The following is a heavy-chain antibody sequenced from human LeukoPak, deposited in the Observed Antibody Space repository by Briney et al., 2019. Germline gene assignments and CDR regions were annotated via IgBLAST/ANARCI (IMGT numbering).Heavy chain of an antibody. Sequence: SETLSLTCTVSGDSISSGDYSWGWIRQPSGKGLEWIGYIFHTGNSYYNPSLRSRVTISVDRSRNQFSLRLTSVTAADTAVYYCARNVGWYSHDSWGQGTLVTVSS. CDR3: ARNVGWYSHDS. V-gene: IGHV4-30-2*01. D-gene: IGHD6-19*01. CDR1: GDSISSGDYS. CDR2: IFHTGNS. J-gene: IGHJ4*02.